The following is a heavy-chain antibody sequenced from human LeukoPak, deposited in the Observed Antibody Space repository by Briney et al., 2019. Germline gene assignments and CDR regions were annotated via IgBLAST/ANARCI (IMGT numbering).Heavy chain of an antibody. CDR3: AKNPTTVNHYYFDH. CDR1: GFTFSSYG. D-gene: IGHD4-17*01. Sequence: GGSLRLSCAASGFTFSSYGMHWVRQAPGKGLEWVAFIRYDGSNKYYADSVKGRFTISRDNSKNTLYLQMNSLRAEDTAVYYCAKNPTTVNHYYFDHWGQGTLVTVSS. V-gene: IGHV3-30*02. CDR2: IRYDGSNK. J-gene: IGHJ4*02.